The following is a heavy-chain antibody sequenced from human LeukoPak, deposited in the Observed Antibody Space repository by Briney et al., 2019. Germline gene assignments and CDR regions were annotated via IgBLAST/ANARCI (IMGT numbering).Heavy chain of an antibody. Sequence: GGSLRLSCAASGFTFSSYWMNWARQAPGKGLEWVSAISGSGGSTYYADSVKGRFTISRDNSKNTLYLQMNSLRAEDTAVYHCARGGGGYVGFDYWGQGTLVTVSS. J-gene: IGHJ4*02. D-gene: IGHD5-12*01. CDR3: ARGGGGYVGFDY. CDR2: ISGSGGST. CDR1: GFTFSSYW. V-gene: IGHV3-23*01.